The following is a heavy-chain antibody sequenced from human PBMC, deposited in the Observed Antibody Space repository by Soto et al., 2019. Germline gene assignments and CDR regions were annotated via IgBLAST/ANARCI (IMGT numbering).Heavy chain of an antibody. V-gene: IGHV1-18*04. CDR2: VSGYNDKT. Sequence: QVQLVQSGAEVKKPGASVKVSCKASGYTFTNHGISWVRQAPGQGLEWMGWVSGYNDKTKSAQKFQGRGTMTTDTSTSTAYMELRSLRSDDTAVYYCARDFYPVAYFFDYWGQGTLVTVSS. CDR3: ARDFYPVAYFFDY. CDR1: GYTFTNHG. J-gene: IGHJ4*02. D-gene: IGHD2-21*01.